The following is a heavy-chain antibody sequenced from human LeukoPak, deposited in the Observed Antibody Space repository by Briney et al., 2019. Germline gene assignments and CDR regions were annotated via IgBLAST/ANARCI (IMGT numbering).Heavy chain of an antibody. CDR1: GYTFTGYY. CDR2: INPNSGGT. D-gene: IGHD3-10*01. Sequence: ASVKVSCKASGYTFTGYYMHWVRQAPGQGLEWMGRINPNSGGTNYAQKFQGRVTMTRDTSSSTDYMELSRLRSDDTAVYYCARDQYYGSGSFDYWGQGTLVAVSS. J-gene: IGHJ4*02. CDR3: ARDQYYGSGSFDY. V-gene: IGHV1-2*06.